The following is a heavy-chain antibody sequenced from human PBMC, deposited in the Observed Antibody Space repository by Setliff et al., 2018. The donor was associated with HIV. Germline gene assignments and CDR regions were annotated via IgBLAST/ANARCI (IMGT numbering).Heavy chain of an antibody. CDR1: GFTFSDYY. D-gene: IGHD6-6*01. V-gene: IGHV3-11*01. CDR3: ARDIPPEYPGFDL. CDR2: ITSSGSTI. Sequence: GSLRLSCAASGFTFSDYYMSWIRQAPGKGLEWVSYITSSGSTIYYADSVKGRFTISRDNAKSSLYLQMNSLRAEDTAVYYCARDIPPEYPGFDLWGQGTVVTV. J-gene: IGHJ3*01.